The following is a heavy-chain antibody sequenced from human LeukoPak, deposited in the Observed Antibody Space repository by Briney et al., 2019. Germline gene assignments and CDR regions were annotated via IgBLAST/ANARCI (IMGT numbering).Heavy chain of an antibody. D-gene: IGHD3-16*01. CDR2: IYSSGQS. J-gene: IGHJ6*03. V-gene: IGHV4-39*07. CDR3: ARAPVSTAYLHYYSMDV. CDR1: GGSITSTTNS. Sequence: SETLSLTCAVSGGSITSTTNSCAWIRQSPGKVLEWIYSIYSSGQSYYKVSLRSRVTMSVDTSKDLFSLKLTSLTAADTGVYYCARAPVSTAYLHYYSMDVWGKGTMVTVSS.